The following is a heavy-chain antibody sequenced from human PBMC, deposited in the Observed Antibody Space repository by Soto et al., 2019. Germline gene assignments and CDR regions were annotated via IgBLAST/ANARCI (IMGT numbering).Heavy chain of an antibody. CDR1: GGSISSGGYY. V-gene: IGHV4-31*03. J-gene: IGHJ3*02. Sequence: QVQLQESGPGLVKPSQTLSLTCTVSGGSISSGGYYWSWIRQHPGKGLEWIGYIYYSGSTYYNPSLKSRVNSPVDASKNQFSLKLSSVTAADTAVYYCAGVFGSGIYAFDIWGQGTMVTVSS. CDR3: AGVFGSGIYAFDI. CDR2: IYYSGST. D-gene: IGHD3-10*01.